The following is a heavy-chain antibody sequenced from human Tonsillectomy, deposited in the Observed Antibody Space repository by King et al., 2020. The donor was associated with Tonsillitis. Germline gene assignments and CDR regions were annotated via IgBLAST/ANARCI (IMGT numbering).Heavy chain of an antibody. Sequence: VQLVDSGGGLVQPGGSLRLSCAASGLAVSGNYMSWVRQAPGKGLECVSIIYSAGTTYYADSAKGRFTISRDNSKNIVYLQMNSLRPEDTAVDYCARYIDDVKGIGTADDAFDVWGQGTKVTVS. CDR1: GLAVSGNY. CDR3: ARYIDDVKGIGTADDAFDV. CDR2: IYSAGTT. V-gene: IGHV3-53*04. J-gene: IGHJ3*01. D-gene: IGHD6-13*01.